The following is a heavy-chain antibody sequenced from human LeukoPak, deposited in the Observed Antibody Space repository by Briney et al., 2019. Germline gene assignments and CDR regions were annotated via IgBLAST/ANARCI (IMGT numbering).Heavy chain of an antibody. CDR2: INPSGGST. Sequence: ASVKVSCKASGYTFTSYYMHWVRQAPGQGLEWMGIINPSGGSTSYAQKFQGRVTMTRDTSTSTAYMELSSLRSEDTAVYYCATALGTYYYDSSGGSWGQGTLVTVSS. J-gene: IGHJ5*02. V-gene: IGHV1-46*01. CDR1: GYTFTSYY. CDR3: ATALGTYYYDSSGGS. D-gene: IGHD3-22*01.